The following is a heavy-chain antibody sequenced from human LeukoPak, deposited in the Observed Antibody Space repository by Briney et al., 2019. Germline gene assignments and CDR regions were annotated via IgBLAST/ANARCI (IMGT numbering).Heavy chain of an antibody. Sequence: GGSLRLSCAASGFAVSSNYMSWVRQPPGKGLQCVSVMHSDGRTYYADSVTGRFTFSRDNLKNTLSLQIDSLRGEDTAVSYCARDQVLRGSYRTYYYGMDVWGKGTTVTVSS. CDR1: GFAVSSNY. J-gene: IGHJ6*04. V-gene: IGHV3-53*01. CDR3: ARDQVLRGSYRTYYYGMDV. CDR2: MHSDGRT. D-gene: IGHD3-16*01.